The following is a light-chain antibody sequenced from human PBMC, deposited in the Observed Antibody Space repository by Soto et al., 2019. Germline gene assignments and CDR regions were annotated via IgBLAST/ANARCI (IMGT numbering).Light chain of an antibody. CDR2: EVS. CDR1: SSDVGGYKY. V-gene: IGLV2-14*01. CDR3: SLYTSENAYV. Sequence: QSVLTQPASVSGSPGQSITISCTGTSSDVGGYKYVSWYQQHPGKAPKLMIYEVSNRPSGVSDRFSGSKSGNTASLTISGLQAADEADYYCSLYTSENAYVFGTGTKVTVL. J-gene: IGLJ1*01.